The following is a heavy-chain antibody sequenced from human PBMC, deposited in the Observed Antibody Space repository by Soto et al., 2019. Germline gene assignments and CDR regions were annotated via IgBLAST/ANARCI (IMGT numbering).Heavy chain of an antibody. Sequence: ASETLPLPCAAGCSSINSGHYSRTGLRQPPGKGLEWMGYIYPGGNTYYSTSFKSRVTIALDTSKRLVSLRLNSVTAAETAVYYCARLVDFGIFPRGQGTLVTVSS. D-gene: IGHD3-10*01. CDR2: IYPGGNT. CDR3: ARLVDFGIFP. J-gene: IGHJ5*02. CDR1: CSSINSGHYS. V-gene: IGHV4-30-2*01.